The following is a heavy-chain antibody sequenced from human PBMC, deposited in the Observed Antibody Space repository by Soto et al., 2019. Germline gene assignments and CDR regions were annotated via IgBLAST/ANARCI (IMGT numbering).Heavy chain of an antibody. V-gene: IGHV3-21*01. D-gene: IGHD5-12*01. CDR2: IGSGTSYI. CDR1: GSTFSTHS. Sequence: PGGSLRLSCAASGSTFSTHSMNWVRQAPGEGLEWVSSIGSGTSYIHYGDSVKGRFTISRDNAKNSLYLQMNSLRAEDTAVYYCARIVATSLYYYYGMDVCGQGTRVTVS. J-gene: IGHJ6*02. CDR3: ARIVATSLYYYYGMDV.